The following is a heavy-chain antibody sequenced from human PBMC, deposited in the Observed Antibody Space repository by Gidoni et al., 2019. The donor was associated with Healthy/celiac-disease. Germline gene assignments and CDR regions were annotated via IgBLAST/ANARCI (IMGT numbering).Heavy chain of an antibody. D-gene: IGHD3-22*01. J-gene: IGHJ4*02. CDR3: ARAKDPYYDSSGYYGSFDY. V-gene: IGHV1-2*02. CDR1: GYTFTDYY. Sequence: AQPVQSGAEVKKPGASVKVSCKASGYTFTDYYMHGVRQAPGQGLEWMGWINPNSGGTNYAQKFQGKVTMTRDTSISTAYMELSRLRSDDTAVYYCARAKDPYYDSSGYYGSFDYWGQGTLVTVSS. CDR2: INPNSGGT.